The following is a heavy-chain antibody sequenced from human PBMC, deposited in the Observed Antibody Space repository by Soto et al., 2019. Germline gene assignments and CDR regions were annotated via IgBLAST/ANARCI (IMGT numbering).Heavy chain of an antibody. CDR2: ISWNSAII. V-gene: IGHV3-9*01. Sequence: GGSLRLSCAASGFTFDDYAMHWVRQTPGKGLEWVSGISWNSAIIGYADSVKGRFTISRDNAKNSLYLQMNSLRAEDTAVYYCARESPYYDSSGYPLDYWGQGTQVTVSS. CDR3: ARESPYYDSSGYPLDY. J-gene: IGHJ4*02. CDR1: GFTFDDYA. D-gene: IGHD3-22*01.